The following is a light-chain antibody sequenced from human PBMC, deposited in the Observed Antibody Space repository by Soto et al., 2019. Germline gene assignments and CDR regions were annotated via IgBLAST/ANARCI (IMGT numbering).Light chain of an antibody. J-gene: IGKJ2*01. Sequence: DIQMTQSPSSLSASIGDRVTITCRASQSIASYLNWYQQKPGKAPKLLIYAATSLQSGVPSRFSGSGSGTDFTLTISSLQPEDFATYYCQQTYSTLETFGQGTTLEIK. CDR2: AAT. V-gene: IGKV1-39*01. CDR3: QQTYSTLET. CDR1: QSIASY.